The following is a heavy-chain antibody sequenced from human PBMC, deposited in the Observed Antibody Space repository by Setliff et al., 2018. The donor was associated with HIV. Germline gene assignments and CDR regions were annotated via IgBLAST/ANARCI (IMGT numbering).Heavy chain of an antibody. CDR3: TVSPDGDCATTKCANWFDP. J-gene: IGHJ5*02. Sequence: QSGGSLRLSCAASGFTFSVYYMSWLRQASGKGLEWVGRIKTKPNDYATAHAASVKGRFTISRDDSQNTAYLQMNSLRTEDTAVYFCTVSPDGDCATTKCANWFDPWGQGTQVTVSS. D-gene: IGHD4-17*01. CDR2: IKTKPNDYAT. CDR1: GFTFSVYY. V-gene: IGHV3-73*01.